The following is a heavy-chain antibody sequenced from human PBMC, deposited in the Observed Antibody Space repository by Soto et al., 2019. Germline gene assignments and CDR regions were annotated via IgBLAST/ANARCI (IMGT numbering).Heavy chain of an antibody. CDR1: EFAFTSYW. V-gene: IGHV3-74*01. CDR3: ASLLAGPFSHRTFDF. J-gene: IGHJ4*02. CDR2: DKRDGITA. Sequence: GASLRLSGEASEFAFTSYWMHWVRQAPGKGLVWVAGDKRDGITATYADSERGRFTISRDNAKNTLYLQMNSQSAAATAVYYCASLLAGPFSHRTFDFWGQGARVSVS.